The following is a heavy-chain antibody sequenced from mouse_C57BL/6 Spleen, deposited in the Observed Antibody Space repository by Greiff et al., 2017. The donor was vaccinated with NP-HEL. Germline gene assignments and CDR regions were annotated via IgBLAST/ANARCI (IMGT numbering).Heavy chain of an antibody. J-gene: IGHJ1*03. CDR3: ARRAYYYGSSYYWYFDV. V-gene: IGHV1-55*01. D-gene: IGHD1-1*01. Sequence: QVQLQQPGAELVKPGASVKMSCKASGYNFTSYWITWVKQRPGQGLEWIGDIYPGSGSTNYNEKFQSKATLTVDTSSSTAYMQLSSLTSEDSAVYYCARRAYYYGSSYYWYFDVWGTGTTVTVSS. CDR1: GYNFTSYW. CDR2: IYPGSGST.